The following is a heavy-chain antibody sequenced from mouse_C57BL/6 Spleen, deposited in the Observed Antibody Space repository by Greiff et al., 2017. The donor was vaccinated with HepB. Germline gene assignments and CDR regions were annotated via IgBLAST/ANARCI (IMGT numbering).Heavy chain of an antibody. Sequence: QVQLKQPGAELVKPGASVKMSCKASGYTFTSYWITWVKQRPGQGLEWIGDIYPGSGSTNYNEKFKSKATLTVDTSSSTAYMQLSSLTSEDSAVYYCARLASTVVADYDMDYWGQGTSVTVSS. CDR3: ARLASTVVADYDMDY. CDR1: GYTFTSYW. V-gene: IGHV1-55*01. J-gene: IGHJ4*01. CDR2: IYPGSGST. D-gene: IGHD1-1*01.